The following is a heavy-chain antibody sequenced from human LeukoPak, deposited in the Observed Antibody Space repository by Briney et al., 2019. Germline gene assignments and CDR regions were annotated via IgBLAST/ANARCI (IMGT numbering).Heavy chain of an antibody. V-gene: IGHV4-39*01. D-gene: IGHD1-26*01. CDR2: LFYGGST. J-gene: IGHJ6*03. CDR3: ARWQVGATPYYYYYMDV. Sequence: SETLSLTCTVSGGSISSSGYYWGWIRHPPGKGLEWIGSLFYGGSTYNNPSLKSRVTISEDTSKTQFSLRLSTVTAADTAVYYCARWQVGATPYYYYYMDVWGKGTTVAVSS. CDR1: GGSISSSGYY.